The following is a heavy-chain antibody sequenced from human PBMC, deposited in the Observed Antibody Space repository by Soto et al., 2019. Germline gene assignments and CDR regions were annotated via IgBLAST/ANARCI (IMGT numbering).Heavy chain of an antibody. D-gene: IGHD2-15*01. CDR1: GYTFTSYG. Sequence: ASVKVSCKASGYTFTSYGISWVRQAPGQGLEWMGWISAYNGNTNYAQKLQGRVTMTTGTSTSTAYMELRSLRSDDTAVYYCARVSPPSYCSGGSCYFGREEDYWGQGTLVTVSS. CDR3: ARVSPPSYCSGGSCYFGREEDY. J-gene: IGHJ4*02. CDR2: ISAYNGNT. V-gene: IGHV1-18*01.